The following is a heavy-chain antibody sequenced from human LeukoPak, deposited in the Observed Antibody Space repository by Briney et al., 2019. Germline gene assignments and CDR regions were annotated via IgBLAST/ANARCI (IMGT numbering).Heavy chain of an antibody. CDR2: INHSGST. D-gene: IGHD3-22*01. V-gene: IGHV4-34*01. CDR3: ARGLGYYYDSSGYYYRNYLDY. J-gene: IGHJ4*02. Sequence: PSETLSLTCAVYGGSFSGYYWSWIRQPPGKGLEWIGEINHSGSTNYNPSLKSRVTISVDTSKNQFSLKLSSVTAADTAVYYCARGLGYYYDSSGYYYRNYLDYWGQGTLVTVSS. CDR1: GGSFSGYY.